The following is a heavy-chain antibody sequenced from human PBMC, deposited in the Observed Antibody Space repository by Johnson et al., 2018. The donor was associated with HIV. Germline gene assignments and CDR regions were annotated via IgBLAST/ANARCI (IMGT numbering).Heavy chain of an antibody. CDR2: LFSGDTT. V-gene: IGHV3-53*01. CDR1: GLSVSYGY. Sequence: VQVVESGGGLIQPGGSPRLSCAASGLSVSYGYMTWVRQAPGKGLEWVSVLFSGDTTYYADSVNGRFTISRDNSKNTLYLQMNSLRAEDTAVYYCARRPITIFGVAFGAFDIWGQGTMVTVSS. CDR3: ARRPITIFGVAFGAFDI. D-gene: IGHD3-3*01. J-gene: IGHJ3*02.